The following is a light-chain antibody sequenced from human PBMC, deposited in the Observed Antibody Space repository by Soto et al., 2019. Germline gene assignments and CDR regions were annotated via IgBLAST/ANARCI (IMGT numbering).Light chain of an antibody. Sequence: EIVMTQSASTLSVSAGGRATLSWGASQSISDTLAWYQQKNGQAPRLLIYSASRGATGFPARFSGSGYGTDFTLTISSLQSEDFAVYYCQQYNNWPWTFGQGTKVDI. CDR3: QQYNNWPWT. V-gene: IGKV3-15*01. CDR1: QSISDT. J-gene: IGKJ1*01. CDR2: SAS.